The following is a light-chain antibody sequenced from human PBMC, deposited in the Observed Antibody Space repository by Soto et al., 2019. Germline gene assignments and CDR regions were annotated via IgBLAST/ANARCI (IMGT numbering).Light chain of an antibody. V-gene: IGKV3-20*01. CDR2: GAS. J-gene: IGKJ5*01. CDR1: QTVSSRY. Sequence: EIVLTQSPGTLTLSPGERATLSCRAGQTVSSRYLAWCQQKPGQAPKLLISGASTRATGIPDRFSGSGSGTDFTFTISRVEPEDFAVYYCQQYNRPPTFGQGTRLEIK. CDR3: QQYNRPPT.